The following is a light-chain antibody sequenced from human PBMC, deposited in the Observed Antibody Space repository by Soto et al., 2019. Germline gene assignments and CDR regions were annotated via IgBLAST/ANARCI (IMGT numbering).Light chain of an antibody. J-gene: IGLJ3*02. CDR1: SSDVGDYNY. CDR3: CSYAGSYTWV. Sequence: QSALTQPRSVSGSPGQSVTISCTGTSSDVGDYNYVSWYQQHPGKAPKLLIYAVNMRPSGVPDRFSGAKSGNTASLTISGLQAEDEADYSCCSYAGSYTWVFGGGTKVTVL. V-gene: IGLV2-11*01. CDR2: AVN.